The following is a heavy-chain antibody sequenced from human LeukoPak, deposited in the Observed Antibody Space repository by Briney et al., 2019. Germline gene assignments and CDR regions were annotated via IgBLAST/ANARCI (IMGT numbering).Heavy chain of an antibody. Sequence: SETLSLTCTVSGGSISSGGYYWGWIRQPPGKGLEWIGSIYYSGSTYYNPSLKSRVTIDLDTSKNQFSLKLTSMTAADTAMYYCARGYYPPRWYFDLWGRGTLVTVS. V-gene: IGHV4-39*01. J-gene: IGHJ2*01. CDR1: GGSISSGGYY. CDR2: IYYSGST. D-gene: IGHD2-21*01. CDR3: ARGYYPPRWYFDL.